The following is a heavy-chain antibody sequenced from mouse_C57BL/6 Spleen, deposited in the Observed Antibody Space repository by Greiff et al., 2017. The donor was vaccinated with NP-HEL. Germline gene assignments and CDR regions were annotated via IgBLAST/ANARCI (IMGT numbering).Heavy chain of an antibody. CDR1: GFTFSDYG. V-gene: IGHV5-17*01. D-gene: IGHD1-1*01. CDR2: ISSGSSTI. J-gene: IGHJ2*01. Sequence: EVKVVESGGGLVKPGGSLKLSCAASGFTFSDYGMHWVRQAPEKGLEWVAYISSGSSTIYYADTVKGRFTISRDNAKNTLFLQMTSLRSEDTAMYYCARVFITTVVAPLDYWGQGTTLTVSS. CDR3: ARVFITTVVAPLDY.